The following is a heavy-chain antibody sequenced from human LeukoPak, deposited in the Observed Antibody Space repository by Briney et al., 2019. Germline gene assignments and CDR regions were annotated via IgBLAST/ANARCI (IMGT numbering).Heavy chain of an antibody. CDR1: GYTFTSYD. CDR3: ARNLMYCSSTTCYLEY. V-gene: IGHV1-8*01. D-gene: IGHD2-2*01. CDR2: MNPNSGNT. Sequence: ASVKVSCKASGYTFTSYDIHWVRQATGQGLEWMGWMNPNSGNTGYAQKFQGRVTMTRNTSMSTAYMELSSLRSEDTAFYYCARNLMYCSSTTCYLEYWGQGTLVTVAS. J-gene: IGHJ4*02.